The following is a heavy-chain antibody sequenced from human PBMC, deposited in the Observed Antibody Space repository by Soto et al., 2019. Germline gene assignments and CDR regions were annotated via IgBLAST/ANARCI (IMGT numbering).Heavy chain of an antibody. CDR1: GFTVDDYA. J-gene: IGHJ4*02. D-gene: IGHD4-17*01. CDR3: AKDMKWGGMTTIHSFDS. V-gene: IGHV3-9*01. Sequence: LRLSCAASGFTVDDYAMHWGRQAAGKGLELGGGNSWNGETIDYAESVKGRFTISRDHAKTSLFLPMNSLSPDDTALSYCAKDMKWGGMTTIHSFDSWGQGTLVTVSS. CDR2: NSWNGETI.